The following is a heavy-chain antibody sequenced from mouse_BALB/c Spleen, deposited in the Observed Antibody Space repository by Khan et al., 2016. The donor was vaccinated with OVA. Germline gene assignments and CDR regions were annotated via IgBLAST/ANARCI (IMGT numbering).Heavy chain of an antibody. D-gene: IGHD1-1*01. CDR2: INPYNDSP. CDR1: GYTFTTYV. J-gene: IGHJ4*01. V-gene: IGHV1S136*01. CDR3: ARYGSRPDYAMDD. Sequence: VQLQQPGPELIKPGASVKMSCKAYGYTFTTYVIHWVKQKPGQGLEWIGYINPYNDSPKYNERFKGKATLTSDKSSSTAYMDLSSLTSEDSAVYYCARYGSRPDYAMDDWGQGTSVAVSS.